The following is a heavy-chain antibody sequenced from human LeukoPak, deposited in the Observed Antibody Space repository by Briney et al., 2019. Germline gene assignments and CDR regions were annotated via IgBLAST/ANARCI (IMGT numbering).Heavy chain of an antibody. Sequence: GGTLRLSCAASGFTFSAYGMSWVRQAPGKGLEWVSAISSGGGSTYYADAVKGRFTISRDNSKNTLYLQMNSLRAEDTAVYYCARDRRIVGAIYWFDPWGQGTLVTVSS. J-gene: IGHJ5*02. CDR2: ISSGGGST. CDR3: ARDRRIVGAIYWFDP. V-gene: IGHV3-23*01. CDR1: GFTFSAYG. D-gene: IGHD1-26*01.